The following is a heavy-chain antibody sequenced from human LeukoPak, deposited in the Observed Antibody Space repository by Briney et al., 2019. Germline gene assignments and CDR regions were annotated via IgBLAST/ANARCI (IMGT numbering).Heavy chain of an antibody. CDR2: INSDGIST. V-gene: IGHV3-74*01. CDR1: GFTFSRYW. Sequence: PGGSLRLSCAASGFTFSRYWMHWVRQAPGKGLVWVSRINSDGISTNYADSVKGRFTISRDNAKSTLYLEMNSLRAGETAVYYCARVKSYWGDFDYWGQGTLVTVSS. CDR3: ARVKSYWGDFDY. D-gene: IGHD1-26*01. J-gene: IGHJ4*02.